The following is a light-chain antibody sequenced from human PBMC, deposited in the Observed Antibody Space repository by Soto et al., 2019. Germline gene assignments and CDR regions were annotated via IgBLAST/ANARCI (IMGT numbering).Light chain of an antibody. V-gene: IGLV2-23*01. Sequence: QSVLTQPTSVAGSPGRSITASCTAAVGLVSCYQQRPGKVPKLIIYDDTKRPSGVSSRFSGSKSGNTASLTISGLQTEDEADYYCCLYVGGRTYVFGAGTKVTVL. J-gene: IGLJ1*01. CDR2: DDT. CDR3: CLYVGGRTYV. CDR1: VGL.